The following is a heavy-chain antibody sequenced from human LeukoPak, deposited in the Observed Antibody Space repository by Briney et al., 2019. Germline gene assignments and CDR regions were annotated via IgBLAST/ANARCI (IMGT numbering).Heavy chain of an antibody. CDR3: AREAYASGSFRTDYYYMDV. CDR1: GYTFTGYY. Sequence: ASVKVSCKASGYTFTGYYMHWVRQAPGQGLEWMGWINPNSGGTNYAQKFQGRVTMTRDTSISTAYMELSRLRSDDTAVYYCAREAYASGSFRTDYYYMDVWGKGTTVTISS. CDR2: INPNSGGT. V-gene: IGHV1-2*02. D-gene: IGHD3-10*01. J-gene: IGHJ6*03.